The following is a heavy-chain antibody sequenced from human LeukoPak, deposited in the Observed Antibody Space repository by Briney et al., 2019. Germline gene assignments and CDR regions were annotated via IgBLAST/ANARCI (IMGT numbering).Heavy chain of an antibody. D-gene: IGHD2-2*01. CDR3: ARGYCSSTSCYAEVFDY. CDR1: GRSISSYY. V-gene: IGHV4-59*08. J-gene: IGHJ4*02. Sequence: SETLSLTCTVSGRSISSYYWSWIRQPPGKGLEWIGYIYYIGSTNYNPSLRSRVTISVDTSKSQFSLKLRSVTAADTAVYYCARGYCSSTSCYAEVFDYWGQGMLVAVTS. CDR2: IYYIGST.